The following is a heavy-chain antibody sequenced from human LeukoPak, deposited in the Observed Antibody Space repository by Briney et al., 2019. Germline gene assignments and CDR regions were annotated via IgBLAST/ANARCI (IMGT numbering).Heavy chain of an antibody. CDR2: IKQDGSER. Sequence: GGPLRLSCAASGFTFSSYEMNWVRQAPGKGLEWVANIKQDGSERYYVDSVKGRFTISRDNAKNSLSLQMNSLRVEDTAVYYCARNREYYYYMDVWGKGTTVTVSS. CDR1: GFTFSSYE. V-gene: IGHV3-7*01. CDR3: ARNREYYYYMDV. J-gene: IGHJ6*03. D-gene: IGHD1-26*01.